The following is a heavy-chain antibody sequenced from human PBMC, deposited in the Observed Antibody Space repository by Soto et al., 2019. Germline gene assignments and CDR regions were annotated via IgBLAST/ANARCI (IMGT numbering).Heavy chain of an antibody. CDR3: ARRSDYDSTGYSDFDY. J-gene: IGHJ4*02. CDR1: GYNFGAYW. Sequence: GESLKISCKGSGYNFGAYWIAWVRLIPGKGLELMGIIYPGDPDTRYSPSFQGQVTISADKSTSAAYLHWSSLKASDTAMYFCARRSDYDSTGYSDFDYWGLGTPVTVS. CDR2: IYPGDPDT. V-gene: IGHV5-51*01. D-gene: IGHD3-22*01.